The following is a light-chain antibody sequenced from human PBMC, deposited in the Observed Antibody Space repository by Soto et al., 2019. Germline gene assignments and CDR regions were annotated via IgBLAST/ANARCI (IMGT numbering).Light chain of an antibody. CDR1: QSVSSSY. V-gene: IGKV3D-20*02. CDR3: QQRSSWWT. Sequence: EIVLTQSPGTLSLSAGERATLSCRASQSVSSSYLAWYQLKPGQAPRLLIYDASNRAAGIPARFSGSWSGTDFTLTISSLEAEDFAVYYCQQRSSWWTFGQGTNVDIK. CDR2: DAS. J-gene: IGKJ1*01.